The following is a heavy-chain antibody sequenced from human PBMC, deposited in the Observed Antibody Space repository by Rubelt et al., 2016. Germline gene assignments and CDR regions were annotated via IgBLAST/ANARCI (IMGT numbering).Heavy chain of an antibody. CDR3: ARRYDSSGYYSLLYGMDV. CDR1: GGSFSGYY. J-gene: IGHJ6*02. Sequence: QVQLQQWGAGLLKPSETLSLTCAVYGGSFSGYYWSWIRQPPGKGLEWIGEINHSGSTNYNPSLKRRVTISVDTSKNHFSLKLSSVTAADTAVYYCARRYDSSGYYSLLYGMDVWGQGTTVTVSS. CDR2: INHSGST. D-gene: IGHD3-22*01. V-gene: IGHV4-34*01.